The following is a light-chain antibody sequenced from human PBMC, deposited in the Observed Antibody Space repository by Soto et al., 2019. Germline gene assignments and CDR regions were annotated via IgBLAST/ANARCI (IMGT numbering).Light chain of an antibody. J-gene: IGLJ2*01. CDR1: SSDVGTYNF. Sequence: QSVLTQPPSASGSPGQSVTISCTGTSSDVGTYNFVSWYQQHPGKAPKLTVYDVTKRPSGVPDRFSGSKSGNTASLTVSGLQAEDEADYYCSSYAGYNRVIFGGGTKVTVL. CDR3: SSYAGYNRVI. V-gene: IGLV2-8*01. CDR2: DVT.